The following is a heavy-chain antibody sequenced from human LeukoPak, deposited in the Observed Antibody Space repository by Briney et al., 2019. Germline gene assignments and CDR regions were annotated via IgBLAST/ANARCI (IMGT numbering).Heavy chain of an antibody. CDR1: GYTFTSYY. J-gene: IGHJ6*02. CDR3: AREGAQIVATTLHYYYGVDV. CDR2: INPSGGST. Sequence: ASVKVSCKASGYTFTSYYMHGVRQAPGQGLEWMGIINPSGGSTSYAQKFQGRVTMTRDTSTSTVYMELSSLRSEDTAVYYCAREGAQIVATTLHYYYGVDVWGQGTTVTVSS. D-gene: IGHD5-12*01. V-gene: IGHV1-46*03.